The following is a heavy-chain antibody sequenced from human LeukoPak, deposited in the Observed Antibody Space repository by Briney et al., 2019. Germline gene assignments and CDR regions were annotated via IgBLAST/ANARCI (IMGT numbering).Heavy chain of an antibody. CDR2: INPNSGGT. D-gene: IGHD3-9*01. CDR3: AREFTYYDILTGYDSMYYFDY. V-gene: IGHV1-2*02. J-gene: IGHJ4*02. CDR1: GYTFTGYY. Sequence: ASVKLSCKASGYTFTGYYIHWVRQAPGQGLEWMGWINPNSGGTNYPQKFQGRVTMTRDTSISTAYMELSRLRSDDTAVYYCAREFTYYDILTGYDSMYYFDYWGQGTLVTVSS.